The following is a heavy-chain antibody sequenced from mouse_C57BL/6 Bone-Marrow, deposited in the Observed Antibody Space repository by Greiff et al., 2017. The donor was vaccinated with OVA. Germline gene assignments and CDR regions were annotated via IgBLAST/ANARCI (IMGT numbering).Heavy chain of an antibody. V-gene: IGHV1-81*01. CDR1: GYTFTSYG. Sequence: VQLVESGAELARPGASVKLSCKASGYTFTSYGISWVKQRTGQGLEWIGEIYPRSGNTYYNEKFKGKATLTADKSSSTAYMELRSLTSEDSAVYFCARGGPYGSSPFDYWGQGTTLTVSS. CDR3: ARGGPYGSSPFDY. CDR2: IYPRSGNT. D-gene: IGHD1-1*01. J-gene: IGHJ2*01.